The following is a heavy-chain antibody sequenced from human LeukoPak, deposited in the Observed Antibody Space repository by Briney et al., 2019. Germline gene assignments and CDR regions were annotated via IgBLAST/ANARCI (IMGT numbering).Heavy chain of an antibody. J-gene: IGHJ4*02. D-gene: IGHD7-27*01. CDR1: GYTFTSHD. V-gene: IGHV1-8*01. CDR2: MSPNSGDT. Sequence: ASVKVSCTATGYTFTSHDINWVRQATGQGLEWMGWMSPNSGDTGYAQKFQGRVTMTSDSSISTAYMELSSLRSEDTAIYYCVRTPPNWGFDYWGQGTLVTVSS. CDR3: VRTPPNWGFDY.